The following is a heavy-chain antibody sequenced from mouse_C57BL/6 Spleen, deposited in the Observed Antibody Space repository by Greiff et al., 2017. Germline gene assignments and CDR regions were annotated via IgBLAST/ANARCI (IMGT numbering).Heavy chain of an antibody. J-gene: IGHJ4*01. CDR3: AKTGYVYAMDY. V-gene: IGHV2-5*01. CDR1: GFSLTSYG. CDR2: LWRGGST. D-gene: IGHD2-2*01. Sequence: QVQLKESGPGLVQPSQSLSITCTVSGFSLTSYGVPWVRQSPGKGLEWLGVLWRGGSTDYNASFMSRLSITKYNSKSQFFFKMNGMQAVDTAICYCAKTGYVYAMDYWGQGTSVTVSS.